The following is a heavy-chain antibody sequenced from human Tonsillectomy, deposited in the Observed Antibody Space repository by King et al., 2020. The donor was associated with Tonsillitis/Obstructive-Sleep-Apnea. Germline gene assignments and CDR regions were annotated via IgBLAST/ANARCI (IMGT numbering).Heavy chain of an antibody. V-gene: IGHV4-4*02. CDR2: IYHSGST. J-gene: IGHJ5*02. Sequence: QLQESGPGLVKPSGTLSLTCAVSGGSISSSNWWSWVRQPPGKGLEWIGEIYHSGSTNYNPSLKSRVTISVDKSKNQFSLKLSSVTAADTAVYYCARFSCSSTSCYRSRNWFDPWGQGTLVTVSS. CDR3: ARFSCSSTSCYRSRNWFDP. CDR1: GGSISSSNW. D-gene: IGHD2-2*02.